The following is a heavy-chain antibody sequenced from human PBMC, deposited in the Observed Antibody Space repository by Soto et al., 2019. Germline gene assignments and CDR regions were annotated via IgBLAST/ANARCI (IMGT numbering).Heavy chain of an antibody. CDR3: ARGVNYDILTGYLGYYYYGMDV. CDR2: IIPIFGTA. Sequence: ASVKVSCKASGGTFSSYAISWVRQAPGQGLEWMGGIIPIFGTANYAQKFQGRVTITADESTSTAYMELSSLRSEDTAVYYCARGVNYDILTGYLGYYYYGMDVWGQGTTVTVSS. V-gene: IGHV1-69*13. J-gene: IGHJ6*02. CDR1: GGTFSSYA. D-gene: IGHD3-9*01.